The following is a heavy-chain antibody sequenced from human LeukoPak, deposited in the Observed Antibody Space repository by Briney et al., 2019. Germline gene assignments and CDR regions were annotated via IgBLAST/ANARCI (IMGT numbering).Heavy chain of an antibody. CDR3: ARLHYDVLTGPFDY. V-gene: IGHV3-66*04. CDR1: GFTFSSYA. J-gene: IGHJ4*02. D-gene: IGHD3-9*01. CDR2: IYSGGAT. Sequence: GGSLRLSCAASGFTFSSYAMSWVRQAPGKGLEWVSIIYSGGATFYADSVKGRFTISRETSKNTLWLQMNSLRAEDTAVYYCARLHYDVLTGPFDYWGQGTPVTVSS.